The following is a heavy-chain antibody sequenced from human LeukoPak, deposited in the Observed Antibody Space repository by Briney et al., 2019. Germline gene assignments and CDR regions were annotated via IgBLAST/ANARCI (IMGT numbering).Heavy chain of an antibody. D-gene: IGHD3-10*01. CDR3: ARDRSALWFGESYYFDY. CDR2: IYYSGST. V-gene: IGHV4-59*01. Sequence: PSGTLSLTCTVSGGSISSYYWSWLRQPPGKGLEWIGYIYYSGSTNYNPSLKSRVTISVDTSKNQFSLKLSSVTAADTAVYYCARDRSALWFGESYYFDYWGQGTLVTVSS. CDR1: GGSISSYY. J-gene: IGHJ4*02.